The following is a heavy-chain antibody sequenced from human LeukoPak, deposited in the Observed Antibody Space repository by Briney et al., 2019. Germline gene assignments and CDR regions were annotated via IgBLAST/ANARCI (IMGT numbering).Heavy chain of an antibody. D-gene: IGHD6-13*01. CDR3: AKEGVAEALNVFAFDI. CDR2: ISGSGGST. V-gene: IGHV3-23*01. CDR1: GFTFSSYA. J-gene: IGHJ3*02. Sequence: PGGSLRLSCAASGFTFSSYAMSWVRQAPGKGLEWVSAISGSGGSTYYADSVKGRFTISRDNSKNMLYLQMNNLRAEDAAIYYCAKEGVAEALNVFAFDIWGQGTVVTVFS.